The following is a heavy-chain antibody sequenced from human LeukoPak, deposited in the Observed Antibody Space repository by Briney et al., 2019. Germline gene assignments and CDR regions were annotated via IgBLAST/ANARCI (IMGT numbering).Heavy chain of an antibody. J-gene: IGHJ4*02. CDR3: ARDYGSGSYHFDY. CDR1: AGSVSGGSYY. CDR2: LYYTGST. Sequence: SETLSLTCIVSAGSVSGGSYYWSWIRQPPGKGLEWIGHLYYTGSTNYNPSLKSRVTMSVDTSKNQFSLKLSSVTAADTAVYYCARDYGSGSYHFDYWGQGILVTVSS. V-gene: IGHV4-61*01. D-gene: IGHD3-10*01.